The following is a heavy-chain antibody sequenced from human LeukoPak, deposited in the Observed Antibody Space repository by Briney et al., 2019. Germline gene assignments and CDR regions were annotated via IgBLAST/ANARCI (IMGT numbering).Heavy chain of an antibody. V-gene: IGHV3-7*01. CDR3: ASQGEYYDRHVDY. Sequence: PGGSLRLSCAASGFTFSSYWMTWVRQAPGKGLEWMANVKQDGSAKYYVDSVKGRFTISRDNAKNSLYLQMNSLRAEDTAVYYCASQGEYYDRHVDYWGQGTLVTVSS. J-gene: IGHJ4*02. CDR1: GFTFSSYW. D-gene: IGHD3-22*01. CDR2: VKQDGSAK.